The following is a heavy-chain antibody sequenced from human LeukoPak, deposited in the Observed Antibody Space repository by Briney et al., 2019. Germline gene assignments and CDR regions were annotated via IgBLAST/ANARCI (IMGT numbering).Heavy chain of an antibody. Sequence: GGSLRLSCAASGFTFSSYAMHWVRQAPGKGLEYVSGINSNGGSTYYTNSVKGRFTISRDNSKNTLYLQMGSLRAEDTAVYYCATGGSYYVKEEDYWGQGTLVTVSS. CDR1: GFTFSSYA. V-gene: IGHV3-64*01. D-gene: IGHD1-26*01. J-gene: IGHJ4*02. CDR3: ATGGSYYVKEEDY. CDR2: INSNGGST.